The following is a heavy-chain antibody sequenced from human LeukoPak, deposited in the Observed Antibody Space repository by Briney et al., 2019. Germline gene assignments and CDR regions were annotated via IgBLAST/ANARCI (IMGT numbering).Heavy chain of an antibody. CDR1: GYTFTGYH. Sequence: GASVKVSCKASGYTFTGYHMHWVRQAPGQGLEWMGWINPNSGGTNYAQKFQGRVTMTRDTSINTAYMELSSLRSDDTAVYFCARSLLMATTTYDYWGQGTLVPVSS. J-gene: IGHJ4*02. D-gene: IGHD1-26*01. CDR2: INPNSGGT. V-gene: IGHV1-2*02. CDR3: ARSLLMATTTYDY.